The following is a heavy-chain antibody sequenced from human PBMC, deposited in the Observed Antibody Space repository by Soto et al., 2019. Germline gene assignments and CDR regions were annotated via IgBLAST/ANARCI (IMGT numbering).Heavy chain of an antibody. J-gene: IGHJ4*02. CDR2: IIPLFATA. CDR1: GVTFSSFV. Sequence: QVQLVQSGAEVKKPGSSVKVSCKASGVTFSSFVFNWVRQAPEQGLEWMGGIIPLFATANYAEKFQDRDTISADEGTSTASMELIGLRSEDTAIYYCARDRSMDGYNSRSFDYWFQGTVGTV. V-gene: IGHV1-69*01. D-gene: IGHD5-12*01. CDR3: ARDRSMDGYNSRSFDY.